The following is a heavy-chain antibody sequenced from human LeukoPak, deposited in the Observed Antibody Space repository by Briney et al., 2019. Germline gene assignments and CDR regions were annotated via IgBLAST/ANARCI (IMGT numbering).Heavy chain of an antibody. CDR3: ATNSGWYDSGTINY. CDR1: GASVSSGSYY. J-gene: IGHJ4*02. CDR2: IYYSGNT. D-gene: IGHD6-19*01. Sequence: PSETLSLTCSVSGASVSSGSYYWSWIRQPPGKGLEWIGYIYYSGNTNYNPSLKSRVTISLDTSKNQFSLKVSSVTAADTAVYYCATNSGWYDSGTINYWGQGTLVTVSS. V-gene: IGHV4-61*01.